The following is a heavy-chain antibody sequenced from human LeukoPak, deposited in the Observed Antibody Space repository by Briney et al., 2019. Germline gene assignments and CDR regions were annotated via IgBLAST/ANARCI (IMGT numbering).Heavy chain of an antibody. CDR2: IIPIFGTA. CDR1: GGTFSSYA. CDR3: ARSPYYDFWSGHGHYFDY. J-gene: IGHJ4*02. Sequence: SVKVSCKASGGTFSSYAISWVRQAPGQGLEWMGGIIPIFGTANYAQKFQGRVTITTDESTSTAYMELNSLRSEDTAVYYCARSPYYDFWSGHGHYFDYWGQGTLVSVSS. D-gene: IGHD3-3*01. V-gene: IGHV1-69*05.